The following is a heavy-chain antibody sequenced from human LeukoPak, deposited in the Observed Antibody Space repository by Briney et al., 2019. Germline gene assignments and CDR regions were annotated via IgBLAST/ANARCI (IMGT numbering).Heavy chain of an antibody. CDR2: ISRSSRTI. D-gene: IGHD3-22*01. Sequence: PGGSLRLSCAASGFTFSSYSMNWVRQAPGKGLEWVSYISRSSRTIYYADSVKGRFTISRDNAKNSLYLQMNSLRAEDTAVYYCARTRAFYYYDSSGSPFDYWGQGTLVTVSS. CDR1: GFTFSSYS. CDR3: ARTRAFYYYDSSGSPFDY. V-gene: IGHV3-48*04. J-gene: IGHJ4*02.